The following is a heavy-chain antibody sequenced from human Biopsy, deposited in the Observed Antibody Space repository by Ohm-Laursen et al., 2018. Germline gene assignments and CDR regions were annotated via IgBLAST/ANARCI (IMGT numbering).Heavy chain of an antibody. D-gene: IGHD3-22*01. V-gene: IGHV3-9*01. J-gene: IGHJ3*02. CDR2: ISWSSDSI. CDR3: TKNTQWEGSGYLDAFHI. CDR1: GFRFDNTG. Sequence: SLRLSCAASGFRFDNTGMHWVRQGPGKGLEWVAGISWSSDSITYAKSVTGRFTISRDNGENSLYLQMNSLRPEDTALYYCTKNTQWEGSGYLDAFHIWGHGAMVTVSS.